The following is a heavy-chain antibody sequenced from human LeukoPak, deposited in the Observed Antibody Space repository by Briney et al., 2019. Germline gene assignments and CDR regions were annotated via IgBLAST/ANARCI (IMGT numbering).Heavy chain of an antibody. CDR3: AGARGAHLFDY. J-gene: IGHJ4*02. Sequence: GGSLRLSCAASGFTFSSYWMSWVRQAPGKGLEGVANIKLDGSEKYYVDSVKGRFTISRDNAMNSLYLQMNILRAEDTAVYYCAGARGAHLFDYWGQGTLVTV. CDR2: IKLDGSEK. CDR1: GFTFSSYW. V-gene: IGHV3-7*01. D-gene: IGHD3-10*01.